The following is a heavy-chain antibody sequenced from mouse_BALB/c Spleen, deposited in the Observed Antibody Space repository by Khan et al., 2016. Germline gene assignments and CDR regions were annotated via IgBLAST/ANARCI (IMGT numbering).Heavy chain of an antibody. CDR2: IFPGAGTT. CDR1: GYTFTSYW. CDR3: SRYYYSLYYAMDY. Sequence: QVQLQQSGAELVKPGASVKLSCKTSGYTFTSYWIQWVKQRPGQGLGWIGEIFPGAGTTYYNEKFKGKATLTIDTSSSTAYMQLSSLTSEDSAVYFSSRYYYSLYYAMDYWGQGTSVTVSS. J-gene: IGHJ4*01. D-gene: IGHD1-1*01. V-gene: IGHV1S132*01.